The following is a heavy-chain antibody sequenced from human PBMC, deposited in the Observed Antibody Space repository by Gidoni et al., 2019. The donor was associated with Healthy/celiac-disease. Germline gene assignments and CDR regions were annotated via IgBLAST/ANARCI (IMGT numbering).Heavy chain of an antibody. J-gene: IGHJ4*02. CDR3: AKESSGLWFGELLSYFDY. V-gene: IGHV3-23*04. CDR1: GFPFTSYA. D-gene: IGHD3-10*01. Sequence: EVQLVESGGGLVQPGGSLVLSCAASGFPFTSYAMSWVRQAPGKGLEWVSAISGSGGSTYYADSVKGRFTISRDNSKNTLYLQMNSLRAEDTAVYYCAKESSGLWFGELLSYFDYWGQGTLVTVSS. CDR2: ISGSGGST.